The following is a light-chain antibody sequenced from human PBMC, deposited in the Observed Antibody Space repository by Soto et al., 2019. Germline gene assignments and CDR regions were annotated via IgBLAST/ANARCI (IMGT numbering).Light chain of an antibody. Sequence: DIQMTQAPSTLSGSVGDRVTITCRASQTISSWLAWYQQKPGKAPKLLIYKASTLKSGVPSRFSGSGSGTECTLTISSLQPDDFATYYCQHYNSYSEAFGQGTKGELK. CDR2: KAS. CDR1: QTISSW. V-gene: IGKV1-5*03. CDR3: QHYNSYSEA. J-gene: IGKJ1*01.